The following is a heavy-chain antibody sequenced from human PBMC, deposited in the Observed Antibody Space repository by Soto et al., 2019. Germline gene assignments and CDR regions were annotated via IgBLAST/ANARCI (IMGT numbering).Heavy chain of an antibody. Sequence: PGGSLRLSCAASGFTFSSYEMNWVRQAPGKXLEWVSYISSSGSTIYYADSVKGRFTISRDNAKNSLYLQMNSLRAEDTAVYYCARSWRYSSSSPAGGMDVWGQGTTVTVSS. D-gene: IGHD6-6*01. CDR2: ISSSGSTI. CDR1: GFTFSSYE. J-gene: IGHJ6*02. V-gene: IGHV3-48*03. CDR3: ARSWRYSSSSPAGGMDV.